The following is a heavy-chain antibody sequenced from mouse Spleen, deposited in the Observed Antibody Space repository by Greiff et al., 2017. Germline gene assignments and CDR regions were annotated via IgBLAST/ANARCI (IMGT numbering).Heavy chain of an antibody. D-gene: IGHD1-1*01. V-gene: IGHV2-9-2*01. J-gene: IGHJ1*01. CDR1: GFSLTSYD. CDR3: VREGRYYYGSSPDWYFDV. CDR2: IWTGGGT. Sequence: QVQLQQSGPGLVAPSQSLSITCTVSGFSLTSYDISWIRQPPGKGLEWLGVIWTGGGTNYNSAFMSRLSISKDNSKSQVFLKMNSLQTDDTAIYYCVREGRYYYGSSPDWYFDVWGAGTTVTVSS.